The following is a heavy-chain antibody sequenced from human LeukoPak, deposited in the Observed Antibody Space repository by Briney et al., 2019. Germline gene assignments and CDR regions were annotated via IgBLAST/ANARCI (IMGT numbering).Heavy chain of an antibody. Sequence: GGSLRLSRVDSGFTFSEYNMCWIRQAPGKGLEWVSYICSSGRTIYYADSVQGRFTISRDNAKNSLYLQTNSLRAEDTAVYYCARDETPGITIIVENAFDIWGQGTMVTVSS. CDR3: ARDETPGITIIVENAFDI. D-gene: IGHD3-22*01. J-gene: IGHJ3*02. CDR1: GFTFSEYN. V-gene: IGHV3-11*01. CDR2: ICSSGRTI.